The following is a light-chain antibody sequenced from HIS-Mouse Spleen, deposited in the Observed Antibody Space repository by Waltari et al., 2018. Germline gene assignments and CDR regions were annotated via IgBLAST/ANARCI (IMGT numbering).Light chain of an antibody. CDR3: QVWDSSTWV. J-gene: IGLJ3*02. V-gene: IGLV3-9*01. CDR2: RDS. Sequence: SYELTQPLSVSVALGQTARITCGGNNIGSNNVHWDQQKPGQAPVLVIYRDSNRPSGIPERFSGSNSGNTATLTISRAQAGDEADYYCQVWDSSTWVFGGGTKLTVL. CDR1: NIGSNN.